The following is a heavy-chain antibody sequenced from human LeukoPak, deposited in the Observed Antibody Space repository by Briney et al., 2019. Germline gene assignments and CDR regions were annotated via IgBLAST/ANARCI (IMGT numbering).Heavy chain of an antibody. D-gene: IGHD2-15*01. V-gene: IGHV3-9*01. Sequence: GGSLRLSCAASGFTFDDYAMHWVRQAPGKGLEWVSGISWNSGSIGYADSVKGRFTISRDNAKNSLYLQMNSLRAEDAAVYYCARGWYTFDYWGQGTLVTVSS. CDR1: GFTFDDYA. J-gene: IGHJ4*02. CDR3: ARGWYTFDY. CDR2: ISWNSGSI.